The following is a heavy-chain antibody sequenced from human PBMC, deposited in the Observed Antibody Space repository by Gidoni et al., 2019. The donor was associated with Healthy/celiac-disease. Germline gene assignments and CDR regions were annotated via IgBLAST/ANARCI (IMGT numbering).Heavy chain of an antibody. CDR3: ATKSYYDFS. D-gene: IGHD3-3*01. CDR2: ISYDGSNK. CDR1: GFTFSRYA. J-gene: IGHJ5*02. Sequence: HVQLFESGGGVVTPGRSLRLSFAASGFTFSRYAMDWVRQAPGKGLEWVAVISYDGSNKYYADSGKGRFTISRDNSKNTLYLQMNSLRAEDTAVYYCATKSYYDFSWGQGTLVTVSS. V-gene: IGHV3-30*04.